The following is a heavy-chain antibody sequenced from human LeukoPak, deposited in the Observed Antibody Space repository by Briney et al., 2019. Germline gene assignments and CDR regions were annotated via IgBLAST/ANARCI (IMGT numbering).Heavy chain of an antibody. CDR1: GFTFDDYA. D-gene: IGHD5-24*01. CDR3: AKSSPVKREFDY. Sequence: GGSLRLSCVASGFTFDDYAMHWVRQAPGKGLEWVSGISWNSGSIGYADSVKGRFTISRDNAKNSLYLQMNGLRAEDTALYYCAKSSPVKREFDYWGQGTLVTVSS. CDR2: ISWNSGSI. V-gene: IGHV3-9*01. J-gene: IGHJ4*02.